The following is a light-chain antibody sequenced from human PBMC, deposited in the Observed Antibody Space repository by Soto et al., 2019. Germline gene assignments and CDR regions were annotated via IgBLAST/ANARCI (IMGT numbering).Light chain of an antibody. Sequence: EIVMTQSPGTLSLSPGERATLSCRASQSVSSSYLAWYQQKPGQAPMLLIYAASSRATGIPDRFSGSGSGTDFTLTISRLAHEDFAVYYCQQYGSSPYTFGQGTKLEIK. CDR1: QSVSSSY. J-gene: IGKJ2*01. V-gene: IGKV3-20*01. CDR2: AAS. CDR3: QQYGSSPYT.